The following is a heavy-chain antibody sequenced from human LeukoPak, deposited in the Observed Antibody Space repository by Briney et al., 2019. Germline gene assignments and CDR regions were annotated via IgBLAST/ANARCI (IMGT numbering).Heavy chain of an antibody. CDR3: AREVVGWVTFNGMDV. CDR2: IYSGGST. V-gene: IGHV3-53*01. Sequence: PGGSLRLSCAASGFTVSSNYMSWVRQAPGKGLEWVSVIYSGGSTYYADSVKGRFTISRDNSKNTLYLQMNSLRAEDTAVYYCAREVVGWVTFNGMDVWGQGTTVTVSS. CDR1: GFTVSSNY. J-gene: IGHJ6*02. D-gene: IGHD2-15*01.